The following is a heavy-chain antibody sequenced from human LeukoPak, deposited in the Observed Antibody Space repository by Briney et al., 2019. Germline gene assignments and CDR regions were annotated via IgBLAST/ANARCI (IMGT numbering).Heavy chain of an antibody. V-gene: IGHV4-34*01. CDR2: ASHARIT. J-gene: IGHJ4*02. D-gene: IGHD1-7*01. Sequence: SETLSLTCAVFGESFVGRHWSWIRQTPGKGLEWLGEASHARITNYNPSLKSRVSISVDTSKDQFSLTLTSVTAADTAVYYCARGRANWDYDFDYWGQGTPVTVSS. CDR1: GESFVGRH. CDR3: ARGRANWDYDFDY.